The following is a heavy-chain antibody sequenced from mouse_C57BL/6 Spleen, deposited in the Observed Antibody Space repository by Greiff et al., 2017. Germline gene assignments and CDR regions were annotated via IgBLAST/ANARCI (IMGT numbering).Heavy chain of an antibody. J-gene: IGHJ3*01. CDR2: INPSTGGT. CDR3: ARSLYSSYEGTY. V-gene: IGHV1-42*01. D-gene: IGHD1-1*01. CDR1: GYSFTGYY. Sequence: VQLQQSGPELVKPGASVKISCKASGYSFTGYYMNWVKQSPEKSLEWIGEINPSTGGTTYNQKFKAKATLTVDKSSSTAYMQLKSLTSEDSAVYYCARSLYSSYEGTYWGQGTLVTVSA.